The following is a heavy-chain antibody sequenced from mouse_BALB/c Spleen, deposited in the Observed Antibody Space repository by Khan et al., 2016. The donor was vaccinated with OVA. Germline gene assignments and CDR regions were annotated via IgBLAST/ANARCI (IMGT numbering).Heavy chain of an antibody. D-gene: IGHD1-1*01. CDR1: GYSITSDYA. V-gene: IGHV3-2*02. Sequence: EVQLQELGPGLVKPSQSLSLTCTVTGYSITSDYAWNWIRQFPGNKMEWMGYISYSGRTSYNPSLKSRISITRDTSKNQSFLQLNSVTTEDTATYYCARSVTITTVVATDFDYWGQGTTLTVSS. CDR2: ISYSGRT. J-gene: IGHJ2*01. CDR3: ARSVTITTVVATDFDY.